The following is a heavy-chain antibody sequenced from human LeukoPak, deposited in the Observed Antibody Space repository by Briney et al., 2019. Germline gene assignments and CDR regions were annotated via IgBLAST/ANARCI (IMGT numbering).Heavy chain of an antibody. CDR1: GFTFSSYG. D-gene: IGHD2-15*01. CDR3: AKGYCSGGSCAHFDY. CDR2: IWYDGSDK. V-gene: IGHV3-33*08. J-gene: IGHJ4*02. Sequence: SGRSLRLSCAASGFTFSSYGMHWVRQAPGKGLEWVALIWYDGSDKYYADSVKGRFTISRDNSKNTLYLQMNSLRAEDTAVYYCAKGYCSGGSCAHFDYWGQGTLVTVSS.